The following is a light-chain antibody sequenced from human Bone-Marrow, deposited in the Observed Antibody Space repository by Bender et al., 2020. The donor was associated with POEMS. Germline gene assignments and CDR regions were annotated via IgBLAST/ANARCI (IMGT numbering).Light chain of an antibody. Sequence: QSALTQPASVSGSPGQSVTISCTGTSSDVGFFNLVSWYQQYPGNAPKLIIYETTKRPSGVSTRFSRSKYGNTASLTISGMQGDDEADYYCCSYEGRSTFVLGGGTKLTVL. V-gene: IGLV2-23*02. CDR2: ETT. CDR3: CSYEGRSTFV. J-gene: IGLJ3*02. CDR1: SSDVGFFNL.